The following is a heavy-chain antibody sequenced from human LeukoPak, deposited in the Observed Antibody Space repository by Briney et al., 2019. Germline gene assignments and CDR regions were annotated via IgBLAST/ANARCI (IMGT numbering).Heavy chain of an antibody. D-gene: IGHD4-17*01. Sequence: GASLKISRNGAGYSFTNYWIGWVRQLPGKGEEWRGIIYPGDSDTRYSPSFQGQVTISADKSISTAYLQWSSLEASETAMYYCARDRGDGYYGDYYYGMDVWGQGTTVTVS. CDR2: IYPGDSDT. V-gene: IGHV5-51*01. CDR3: ARDRGDGYYGDYYYGMDV. CDR1: GYSFTNYW. J-gene: IGHJ6*02.